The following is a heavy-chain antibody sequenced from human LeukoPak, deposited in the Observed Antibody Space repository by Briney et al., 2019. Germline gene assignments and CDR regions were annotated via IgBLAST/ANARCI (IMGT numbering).Heavy chain of an antibody. CDR2: INPNSGGT. CDR1: GYTFTGYY. V-gene: IGHV1-2*02. CDR3: VFSSGWYGSVY. D-gene: IGHD6-19*01. Sequence: ASVKVSCKASGYTFTGYYMHWVRQAPGQGLEWMGWINPNSGGTNYAQKFQGRVTMTRDTSISTAYMELSRLRSDDTAVSCCVFSSGWYGSVYWGQGTLVTVSS. J-gene: IGHJ4*02.